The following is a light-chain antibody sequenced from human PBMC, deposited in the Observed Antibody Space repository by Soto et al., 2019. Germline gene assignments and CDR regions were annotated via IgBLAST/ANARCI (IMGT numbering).Light chain of an antibody. J-gene: IGKJ1*01. CDR3: QQYNNWPRT. Sequence: EIVMTQSPATLSVSPGERATLSCRASQSLSSNLAWYQQKPGQAPRPLIYGASTRATGIPARFSGSGSGTEFTLTISSLQSEDFAVYSFQQYNNWPRTFGQGTKVEIK. V-gene: IGKV3-15*01. CDR1: QSLSSN. CDR2: GAS.